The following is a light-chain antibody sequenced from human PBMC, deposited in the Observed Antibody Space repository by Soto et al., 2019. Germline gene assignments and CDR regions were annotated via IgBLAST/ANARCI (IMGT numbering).Light chain of an antibody. V-gene: IGKV3-20*01. CDR3: QQYGSSSLT. Sequence: DIVFTQSPGTLSLYPGERATLSCRASQSVSSSYLAWYQQKPGQAPRLLIYGASSRATGIPDRFSGSGSGTDFTLTISRLEPEDFAVYYCQQYGSSSLTFGGGTKVDIK. J-gene: IGKJ4*01. CDR2: GAS. CDR1: QSVSSSY.